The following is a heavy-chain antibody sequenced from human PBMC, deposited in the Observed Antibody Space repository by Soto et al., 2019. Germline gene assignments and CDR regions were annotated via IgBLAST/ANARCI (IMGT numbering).Heavy chain of an antibody. J-gene: IGHJ4*02. Sequence: VQMVESGGGLVQPGGSLRLSCAASGFIFSSYAMYWVRLVPGKGLEYVSALTSDGVSTNYANSVEGRFTISRDNSKNTLYLQLGSLRVEDTAVYYCARDRGESYASGRSRIDYWGQGTPVTVSS. CDR2: LTSDGVST. V-gene: IGHV3-64*01. CDR3: ARDRGESYASGRSRIDY. CDR1: GFIFSSYA. D-gene: IGHD3-10*01.